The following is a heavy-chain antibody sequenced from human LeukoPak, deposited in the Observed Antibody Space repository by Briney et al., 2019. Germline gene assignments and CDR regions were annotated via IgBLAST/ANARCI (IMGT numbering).Heavy chain of an antibody. Sequence: GASVKVSFTASGYTFTNYGISWVRQAPGQGLEWVGMIYPRDGSTSYAQKFQGRVIVSRDTSTSTVHMELSGLRSEDTAVYYCARDQEGFDYWGQGTLVTVSS. CDR2: IYPRDGST. V-gene: IGHV1-46*01. CDR3: ARDQEGFDY. CDR1: GYTFTNYG. J-gene: IGHJ4*02.